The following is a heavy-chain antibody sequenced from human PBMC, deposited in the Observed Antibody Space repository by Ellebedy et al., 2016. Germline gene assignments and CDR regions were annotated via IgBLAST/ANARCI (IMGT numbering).Heavy chain of an antibody. J-gene: IGHJ4*02. CDR1: GGSISSYY. CDR2: IYYSGST. V-gene: IGHV4-59*08. CDR3: ARTVGATFSIDY. D-gene: IGHD1-26*01. Sequence: SETLSLTCTVSGGSISSYYWSWIRQPPGKGLEWIGYIYYSGSTNYNPSLKSRVTISVDTSKNQFSLKLSSVTAADTAMYYWARTVGATFSIDYWGQGTLVTVSS.